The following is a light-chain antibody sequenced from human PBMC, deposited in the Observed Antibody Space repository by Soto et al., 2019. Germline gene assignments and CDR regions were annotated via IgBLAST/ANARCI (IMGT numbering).Light chain of an antibody. Sequence: DIVMTQSPLSLPVTPGEPASISCRSSQSLLNSNGYNYLDWYLQKPGQSPQLLIYLGSNRASGVPDRFSGRGSGTDFTLKISRLEAEDGGDYHCMQALTAPPTFGQGTKVEIK. CDR2: LGS. V-gene: IGKV2-28*01. J-gene: IGKJ1*01. CDR3: MQALTAPPT. CDR1: QSLLNSNGYNY.